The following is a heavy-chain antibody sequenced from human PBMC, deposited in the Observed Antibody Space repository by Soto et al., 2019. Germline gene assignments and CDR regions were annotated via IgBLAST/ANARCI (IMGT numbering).Heavy chain of an antibody. Sequence: PSETLSLTCTVSGGSISSYYWSWIRQPPGKGLEWIGYIYYSGSTNYNPSLKSRVTISVDTSKNQFSLKLSSVTAADTAVYYCARGVQRNYYYGMDVWGQGT. CDR1: GGSISSYY. CDR2: IYYSGST. V-gene: IGHV4-59*01. D-gene: IGHD6-6*01. J-gene: IGHJ6*02. CDR3: ARGVQRNYYYGMDV.